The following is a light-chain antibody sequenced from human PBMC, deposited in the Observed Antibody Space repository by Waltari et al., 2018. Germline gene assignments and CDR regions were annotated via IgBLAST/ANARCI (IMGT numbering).Light chain of an antibody. Sequence: EIVLTQSPATLSLSPGDRATLSCRASQSVSNNLAWYQQKPGQAPRLLIYDVSGRATGFPARISARGAGTDFTLTISSLEPEDSAVYYCQQRTIWPPGLSFGGGTNVEIK. V-gene: IGKV3-11*01. CDR2: DVS. CDR1: QSVSNN. J-gene: IGKJ4*01. CDR3: QQRTIWPPGLS.